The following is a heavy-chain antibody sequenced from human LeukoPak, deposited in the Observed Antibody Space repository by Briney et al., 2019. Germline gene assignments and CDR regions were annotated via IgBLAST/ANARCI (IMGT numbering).Heavy chain of an antibody. D-gene: IGHD3-10*01. J-gene: IGHJ4*02. CDR2: MTYDGSNE. CDR1: GFTFSTYV. Sequence: PGGSLRLSCTASGFTFSTYVIHWVRQAPGKGLEWVSVMTYDGSNENYLDSVKGRFTISRDNSKNTLYLQMNSLRAEDTAVYYCAGAYYYGSESPRPFDYWGQGTLVTVSS. V-gene: IGHV3-30-3*01. CDR3: AGAYYYGSESPRPFDY.